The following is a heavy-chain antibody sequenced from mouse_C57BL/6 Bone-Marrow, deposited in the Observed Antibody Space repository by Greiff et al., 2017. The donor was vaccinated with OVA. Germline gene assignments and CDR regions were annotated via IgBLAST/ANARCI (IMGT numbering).Heavy chain of an antibody. Sequence: QVQLQQPGAELVRPGSSVKLSCKASGYTFTSYWMDWVKQRPGQGLEWIGNIYPSDSETHYNQKFKDKATLTVDKSSSTAYMQLSSLTSEASAVYDCARPDCYGNIFAYWGQGTLVTVSA. D-gene: IGHD2-1*01. CDR3: ARPDCYGNIFAY. CDR1: GYTFTSYW. J-gene: IGHJ3*01. CDR2: IYPSDSET. V-gene: IGHV1-61*01.